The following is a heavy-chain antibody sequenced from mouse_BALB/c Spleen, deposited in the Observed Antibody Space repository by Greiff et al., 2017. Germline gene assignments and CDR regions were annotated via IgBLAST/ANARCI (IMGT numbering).Heavy chain of an antibody. J-gene: IGHJ3*01. CDR2: IYPGSGST. Sequence: LKQPGSELVRPGASVKLSCKASGYTFTSYWMHWVKQRPGQGLEWIGNIYPGSGSTNYDEKFKSKATLTVDTSSSTAYMQLSSLTSEDSAVYYCTGLRREAWFAYWGQGTLVTVSA. CDR3: TGLRREAWFAY. D-gene: IGHD2-2*01. CDR1: GYTFTSYW. V-gene: IGHV1S22*01.